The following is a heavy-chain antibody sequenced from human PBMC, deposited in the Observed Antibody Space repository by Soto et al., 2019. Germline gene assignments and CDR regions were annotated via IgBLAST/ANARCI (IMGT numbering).Heavy chain of an antibody. D-gene: IGHD3-10*01. Sequence: SETLSLTCTVSGGSISSSSYYWGWIRQPPGKGLEWIGSIYYSGSTYYNPSLKSRVTISVDTSKNQFSLKLSSVTAADTAVYYCARRGYYALSVLAIWGQGTMVTVSS. CDR2: IYYSGST. V-gene: IGHV4-39*01. J-gene: IGHJ3*02. CDR3: ARRGYYALSVLAI. CDR1: GGSISSSSYY.